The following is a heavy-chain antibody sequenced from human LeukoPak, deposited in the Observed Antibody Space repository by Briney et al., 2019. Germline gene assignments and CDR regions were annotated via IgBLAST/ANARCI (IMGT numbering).Heavy chain of an antibody. J-gene: IGHJ6*03. Sequence: PSETLSLTCAVYGGSFSGYYWSWIRQPPGKGLEWFGETNRSGSTNYNPSLKSRVTISVDTSKNQFSLKLSSVTAADTAVYYCARGVGKPGYCSSWYKYYYMDVWGKGTTVTVSS. D-gene: IGHD6-13*01. V-gene: IGHV4-34*01. CDR2: TNRSGST. CDR3: ARGVGKPGYCSSWYKYYYMDV. CDR1: GGSFSGYY.